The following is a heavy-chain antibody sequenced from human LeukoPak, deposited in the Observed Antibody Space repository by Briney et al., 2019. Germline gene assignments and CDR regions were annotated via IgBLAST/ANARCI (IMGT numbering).Heavy chain of an antibody. V-gene: IGHV3-21*01. J-gene: IGHJ4*02. CDR2: ISSSSSYI. Sequence: PGGSLRLSCAASGFTFSSYSMNWVRQAPGKGLEWVSSISSSSSYIYYADSVKGRFTISRDNAKNSLYLQMNSLRAEDTAVYYCARDGEDGYTPDYWGQGTLVTVSS. CDR1: GFTFSSYS. CDR3: ARDGEDGYTPDY. D-gene: IGHD5-24*01.